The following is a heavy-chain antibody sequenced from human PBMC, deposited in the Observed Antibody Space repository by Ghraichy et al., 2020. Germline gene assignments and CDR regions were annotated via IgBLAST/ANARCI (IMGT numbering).Heavy chain of an antibody. V-gene: IGHV3-7*01. Sequence: GGSLRLSCVASGFNFGRHWMSWVRQVPGKGLEWVASIKSDGSDSFYVDSVKGRFTISRDNAENSVSLEMTSLRAEDTAVYYCARENWGPADWGQGTLVTVSS. CDR2: IKSDGSDS. CDR1: GFNFGRHW. J-gene: IGHJ4*02. CDR3: ARENWGPAD. D-gene: IGHD7-27*01.